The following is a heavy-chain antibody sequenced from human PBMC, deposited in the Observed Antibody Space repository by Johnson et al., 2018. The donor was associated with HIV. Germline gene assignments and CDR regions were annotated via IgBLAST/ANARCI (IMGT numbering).Heavy chain of an antibody. D-gene: IGHD2-21*01. Sequence: QMLLVESGGGVVQPGGSLRLSCAASGFTFSSYGMHWVRQAPGKGLEWVAFIRYDGSYKYYADSVKGRFTISRDNSKNTLYLQMNSLRTEDTAVYYCARVTRDCGGDCYLDAFDIWGQGTMVTVSS. CDR1: GFTFSSYG. V-gene: IGHV3-30*02. J-gene: IGHJ3*02. CDR3: ARVTRDCGGDCYLDAFDI. CDR2: IRYDGSYK.